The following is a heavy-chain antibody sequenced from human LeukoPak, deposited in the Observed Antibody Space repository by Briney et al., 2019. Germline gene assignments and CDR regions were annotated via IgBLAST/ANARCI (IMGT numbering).Heavy chain of an antibody. CDR3: ARRVAPDWYFDL. CDR2: ITGSGDGT. CDR1: GFTFSTYA. V-gene: IGHV3-23*01. J-gene: IGHJ2*01. Sequence: GGSLRLSCAASGFTFSTYAMTWVRQAPGKGLEWVSSITGSGDGTSAADSVKGRFTISRDNAKNSLYLQMNSLRAEDTAVYYCARRVAPDWYFDLWGRGTLVTVSS. D-gene: IGHD2-15*01.